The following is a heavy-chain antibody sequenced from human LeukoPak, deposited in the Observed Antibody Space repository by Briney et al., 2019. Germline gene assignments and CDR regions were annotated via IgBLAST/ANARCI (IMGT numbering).Heavy chain of an antibody. Sequence: ASVKVSCKASGHTFTSYDINWVRQATGQGLEWMGWMNPNSGNTGYAQKFQGRVTMTRNTSISTAYMELSSLRSEDTAVYYCARGFTIFGVVTISHYYYYMDVWGKGTTVTVSS. CDR2: MNPNSGNT. CDR1: GHTFTSYD. D-gene: IGHD3-3*01. J-gene: IGHJ6*03. V-gene: IGHV1-8*01. CDR3: ARGFTIFGVVTISHYYYYMDV.